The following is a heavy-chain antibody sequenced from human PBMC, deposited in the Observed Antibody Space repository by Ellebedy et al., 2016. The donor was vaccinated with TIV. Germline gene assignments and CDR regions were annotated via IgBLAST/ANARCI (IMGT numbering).Heavy chain of an antibody. CDR3: ARLKGYPLLLEAFDV. CDR1: GGSIGRNY. Sequence: GSLRLSXTVSGGSIGRNYWSFIRQPTGKGLEWLGYIYHNGDTKYTPSLQSRVAMSVDTSRNQFSLMLSSVTAADTAVYYCARLKGYPLLLEAFDVWGQGTMVIVSS. V-gene: IGHV4-59*08. J-gene: IGHJ3*01. CDR2: IYHNGDT. D-gene: IGHD3-3*01.